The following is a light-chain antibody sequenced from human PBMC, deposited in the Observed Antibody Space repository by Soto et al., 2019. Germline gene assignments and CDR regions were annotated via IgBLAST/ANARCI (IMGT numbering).Light chain of an antibody. V-gene: IGKV3-15*01. CDR3: QQYERWPLT. Sequence: IVMTQSPVTLSLSPGERATLSCRASQSVSSNLAWYQQKPGQAPRLLIYGASNRATDIPARFSGSGSGTEFTLTISSLQSEDFAVYFCQQYERWPLTFGGGTKLEI. J-gene: IGKJ4*01. CDR1: QSVSSN. CDR2: GAS.